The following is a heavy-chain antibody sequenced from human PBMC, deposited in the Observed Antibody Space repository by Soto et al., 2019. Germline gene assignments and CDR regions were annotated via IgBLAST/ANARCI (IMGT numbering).Heavy chain of an antibody. CDR2: INHSGST. D-gene: IGHD3-3*01. J-gene: IGHJ6*02. CDR1: GGSFSGYY. Sequence: ETLSLTCAVYGGSFSGYYWSWIRQPPGKGLEWIGEINHSGSTNYNPSLKSRVTISVDTSKNQFSLKLSSVTAADTAVYYCARDFGITIFGGVQPPYYYGMDVWGQGTTVTVSS. V-gene: IGHV4-34*01. CDR3: ARDFGITIFGGVQPPYYYGMDV.